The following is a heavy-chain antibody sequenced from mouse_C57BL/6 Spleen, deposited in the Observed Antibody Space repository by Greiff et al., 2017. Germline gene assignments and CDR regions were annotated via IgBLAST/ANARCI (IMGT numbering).Heavy chain of an antibody. CDR2: IDPSDSET. V-gene: IGHV1-52*01. CDR1: GYTFTSYW. Sequence: QVQLQQPGAELVRPGSSVKLSCKASGYTFTSYWMHWVKQRPIQGLEWIGNIDPSDSETHYNQKFKDKATLTVDKSSSTAYMQLSSLTSEDSAVDYCARPTNYYGSSYPYWYFDVWGTGTTVTVSS. D-gene: IGHD1-1*01. J-gene: IGHJ1*03. CDR3: ARPTNYYGSSYPYWYFDV.